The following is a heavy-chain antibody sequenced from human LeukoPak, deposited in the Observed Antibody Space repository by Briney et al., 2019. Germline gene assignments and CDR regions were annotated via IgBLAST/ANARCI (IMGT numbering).Heavy chain of an antibody. CDR1: GGSINSDY. J-gene: IGHJ5*02. CDR3: AREVSQSYGTNWFDP. D-gene: IGHD1-14*01. V-gene: IGHV4-59*01. CDR2: IAYNGIP. Sequence: SETLSLTCTVSGGSINSDYWTWIRQSPGKGLEWIGYIAYNGIPNYNPSLKSRVTISVDTSKNQFSLKLSSVTAADTAVYYCAREVSQSYGTNWFDPWGQGTLVTVSS.